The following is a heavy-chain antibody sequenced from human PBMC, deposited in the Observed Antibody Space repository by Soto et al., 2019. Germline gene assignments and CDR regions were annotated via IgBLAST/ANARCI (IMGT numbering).Heavy chain of an antibody. J-gene: IGHJ6*02. CDR3: ARGLSGWSPRYYYGMDV. D-gene: IGHD6-19*01. V-gene: IGHV1-69*13. CDR2: IIPIFGTA. Sequence: SVKVSCKGSGGSFSSYASSWVRQAPGQGLEWMGGIIPIFGTANYAQKFQGRVTITADESTSTAYMELSSLRSEDTAVYYCARGLSGWSPRYYYGMDVWGQGTTVTVSS. CDR1: GGSFSSYA.